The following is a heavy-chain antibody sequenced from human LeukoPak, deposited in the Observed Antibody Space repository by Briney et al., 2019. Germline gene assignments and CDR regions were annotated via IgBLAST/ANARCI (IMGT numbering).Heavy chain of an antibody. Sequence: SETLSLTCTVSGGSTSSSSYYWGWIRQPPGKGLEWIGSIYYSGSTYYNPSLKSRVTISVDTSKNQFSLKLSSVTAADTAVYYCARVSYGDYFDYYYYMDVWGKGTTVTVSS. CDR2: IYYSGST. V-gene: IGHV4-39*07. D-gene: IGHD4-17*01. CDR1: GGSTSSSSYY. CDR3: ARVSYGDYFDYYYYMDV. J-gene: IGHJ6*03.